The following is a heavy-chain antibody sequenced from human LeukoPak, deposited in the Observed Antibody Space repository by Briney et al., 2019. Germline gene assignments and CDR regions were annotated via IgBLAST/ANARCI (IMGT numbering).Heavy chain of an antibody. Sequence: GSLRLSCVASGFIVSSNYMSWIRQPPGKGLEWIGEIIHGGSTNYNPSLKSRLTISVDTSKNQFSLKLSSVTAADTAVYYCARSDTVAARPGRFDYWGQGTLVTVSS. CDR3: ARSDTVAARPGRFDY. J-gene: IGHJ4*02. CDR2: IIHGGST. V-gene: IGHV4-34*12. CDR1: GFIVSSNY. D-gene: IGHD6-6*01.